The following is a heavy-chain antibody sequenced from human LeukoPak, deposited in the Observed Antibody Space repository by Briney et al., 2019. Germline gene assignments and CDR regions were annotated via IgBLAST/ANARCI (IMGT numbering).Heavy chain of an antibody. J-gene: IGHJ4*02. CDR2: IGGTGGST. D-gene: IGHD3-10*01. Sequence: GGSLRLSCAASGFTFSSYAMSWVRQAPGKGLEWVSAIGGTGGSTYYADSVKGRFTISRDNSKNPLYLQMNSLRAEDTAVYSCAKSMVRGVIKRSFDYWGQGTLVTVSS. CDR1: GFTFSSYA. CDR3: AKSMVRGVIKRSFDY. V-gene: IGHV3-23*01.